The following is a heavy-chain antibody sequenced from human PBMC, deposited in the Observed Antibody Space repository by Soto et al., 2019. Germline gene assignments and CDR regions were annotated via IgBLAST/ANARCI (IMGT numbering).Heavy chain of an antibody. CDR1: GGPFRGYY. D-gene: IGHD3-10*01. Sequence: SETLSLTCAVSGGPFRGYYWTWIRQSPGKGLELVGEVHHGGATNYNPSLKGRITLYLDTSKNQFSLKMTSVTAAETGFYYCARGYRISMVILTTNYFDSLGQGTQVTVSS. V-gene: IGHV4-34*01. J-gene: IGHJ4*02. CDR3: ARGYRISMVILTTNYFDS. CDR2: VHHGGAT.